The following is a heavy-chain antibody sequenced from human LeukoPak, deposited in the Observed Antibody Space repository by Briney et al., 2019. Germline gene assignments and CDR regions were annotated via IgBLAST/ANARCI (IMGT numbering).Heavy chain of an antibody. J-gene: IGHJ4*02. V-gene: IGHV4-39*07. D-gene: IGHD2-21*02. CDR1: GGSIISSNHY. CDR2: ISYSGST. Sequence: PSETLSLTCTVSGGSIISSNHYWGWTRQPPGKGLEWFGSISYSGSTNYNPSLKSRVTISVDTSKNQFSLKLISVTAADTAVYYCARGPPYIVVVTAIGFFDYWGQGTLVTVSS. CDR3: ARGPPYIVVVTAIGFFDY.